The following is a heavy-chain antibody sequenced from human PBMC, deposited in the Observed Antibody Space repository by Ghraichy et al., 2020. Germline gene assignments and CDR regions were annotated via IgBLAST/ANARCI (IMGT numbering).Heavy chain of an antibody. CDR3: ALSFTMVRGVIFAFDI. CDR1: GFTFSSYA. CDR2: ISGSGGST. J-gene: IGHJ3*02. D-gene: IGHD3-10*01. Sequence: GGSLRLSCAASGFTFSSYAMSWVRQAPGKGLEWVSAISGSGGSTYYADSVKGRFTISRDNSKNTLYLQMNSLRAEDTAVYYCALSFTMVRGVIFAFDIWGQGTMVTVSS. V-gene: IGHV3-23*01.